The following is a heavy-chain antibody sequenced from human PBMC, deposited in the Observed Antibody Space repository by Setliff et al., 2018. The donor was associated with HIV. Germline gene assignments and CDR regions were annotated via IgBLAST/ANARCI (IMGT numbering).Heavy chain of an antibody. CDR2: LIPLFGSA. D-gene: IGHD1-1*01. CDR1: GGSFSSYG. J-gene: IGHJ5*02. V-gene: IGHV1-69*13. Sequence: SVKVSCKVSGGSFSSYGFTWVRQAPGQGLEWMGGLIPLFGSANYPQKFQGRVTMTADESTRTVYMELSRLRFEDTAMYYCGRGDSLLEGIVWFDRWGQGTLVTVSS. CDR3: GRGDSLLEGIVWFDR.